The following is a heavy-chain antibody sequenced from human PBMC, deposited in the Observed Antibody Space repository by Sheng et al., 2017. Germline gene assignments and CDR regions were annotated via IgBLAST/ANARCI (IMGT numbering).Heavy chain of an antibody. D-gene: IGHD6-19*01. CDR3: VREYNSAWYGFDY. V-gene: IGHV3-30*03. Sequence: QVQLVESGGGVVQPGRSLRLSCAASGFTFSDYGMHWVRQAPGKGLEWVAVIAYDGSVEYYADSVKGRFTISRDNAKRSVYLQMNSLRAEDTGLYYCVREYNSAWYGFDYWGQGTLVTVSS. J-gene: IGHJ4*02. CDR2: IAYDGSVE. CDR1: GFTFSDYG.